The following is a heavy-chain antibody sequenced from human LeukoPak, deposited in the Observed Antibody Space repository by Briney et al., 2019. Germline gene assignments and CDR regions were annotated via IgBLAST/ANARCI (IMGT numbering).Heavy chain of an antibody. J-gene: IGHJ6*02. CDR1: GDSVPSNSAA. D-gene: IGHD6-19*01. CDR2: TYYRSKWYN. CDR3: ARIAVAGKGVDYYYGMDV. Sequence: SQTLSLTCAISGDSVPSNSAAWHWIRQSPSRGLEWLGRTYYRSKWYNDYAVSVKSRITINPDTSKNQFSLQLNSVTPEDTAVYYCARIAVAGKGVDYYYGMDVWGQGTTVTVSS. V-gene: IGHV6-1*01.